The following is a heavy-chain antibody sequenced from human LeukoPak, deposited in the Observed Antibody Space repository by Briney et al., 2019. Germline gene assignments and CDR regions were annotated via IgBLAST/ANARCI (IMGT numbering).Heavy chain of an antibody. V-gene: IGHV1-69*04. CDR3: AISRRSGYCSSTSCYTDYYYYGMDV. D-gene: IGHD2-2*02. CDR2: IIPIFGIA. J-gene: IGHJ6*02. Sequence: SVKVTCKASGGTFSSYAISWVRQAPGQGLQWMGRIIPIFGIANYAQKFQGRVTITADKSTSTAYMELSSLRSEDTAVYYCAISRRSGYCSSTSCYTDYYYYGMDVWGQGTTVTVSS. CDR1: GGTFSSYA.